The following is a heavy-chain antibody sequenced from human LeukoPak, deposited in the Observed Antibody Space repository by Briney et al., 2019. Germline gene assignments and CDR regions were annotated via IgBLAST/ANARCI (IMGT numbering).Heavy chain of an antibody. CDR1: GYTFTGYF. J-gene: IGHJ4*02. CDR2: INGDNGVT. Sequence: ASVKVSCKTSGYTFTGYFIQWVRQAPGQGLEWMGRINGDNGVTTYAQRFKGRVSMTRDTSISTAYMELSSLRSDDTAVYYCARDLSTTANWEFDYWGQGTLVTVSS. V-gene: IGHV1-2*02. CDR3: ARDLSTTANWEFDY. D-gene: IGHD7-27*01.